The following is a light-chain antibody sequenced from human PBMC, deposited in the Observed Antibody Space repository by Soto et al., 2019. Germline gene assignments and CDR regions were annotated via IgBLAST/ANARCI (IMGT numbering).Light chain of an antibody. J-gene: IGKJ5*01. CDR2: KAS. CDR3: QQYDNLPLT. CDR1: QTISSW. Sequence: DVQMTQSPPTQSGPVGDRVTITCRASQTISSWLAWYQQKPGKAPKLLIYKASTLKSGVPSRFSGSGSGTEFTLTISSLQPEDIATYYCQQYDNLPLTFGQGTRLEI. V-gene: IGKV1-5*03.